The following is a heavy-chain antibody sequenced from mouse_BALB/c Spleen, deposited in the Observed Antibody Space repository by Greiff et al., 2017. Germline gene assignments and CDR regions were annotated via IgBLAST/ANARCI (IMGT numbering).Heavy chain of an antibody. Sequence: VQLQQSGAELMKPGASVKISCKATGYTFSSYWIEWVKQRPGHGLEWIGEILPGSGSTNYNEKFKGKATFTADTSSNTAYMQLSSLTSEDSAVYYCARWDAYDYGGAMDYWGQGTSVTVSS. CDR1: GYTFSSYW. CDR3: ARWDAYDYGGAMDY. CDR2: ILPGSGST. V-gene: IGHV1-9*01. D-gene: IGHD2-4*01. J-gene: IGHJ4*01.